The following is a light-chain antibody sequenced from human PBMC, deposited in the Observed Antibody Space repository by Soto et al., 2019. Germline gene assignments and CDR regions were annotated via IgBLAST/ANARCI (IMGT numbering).Light chain of an antibody. V-gene: IGKV2-30*02. Sequence: DVVMTQSPLSLPVTLGQPASISCRSNQSLVHSDGIAYFSWFQQRPGRSPRRLIYKVSNRDSGVPARFSGSGSGTDFALKISSVEAEDVGVYCCMQGTHWPITFGQGTRLEIK. CDR2: KVS. CDR3: MQGTHWPIT. CDR1: QSLVHSDGIAY. J-gene: IGKJ5*01.